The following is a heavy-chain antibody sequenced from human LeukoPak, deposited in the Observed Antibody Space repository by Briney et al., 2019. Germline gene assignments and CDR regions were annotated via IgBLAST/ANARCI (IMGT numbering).Heavy chain of an antibody. Sequence: SETLSLTCAVSGGSISSGGYSWSWIRQPPGKGLEWIGYIYHSGSTYYNPSLKSRVTISVDRSKNQFSLKLSSVTAADTAVYYXXXXXXXXXXXXYDYYYYGMDVWGQGTTVTVSS. V-gene: IGHV4-30-2*01. J-gene: IGHJ6*02. CDR2: IYHSGST. CDR1: GGSISSGGYS. D-gene: IGHD3-16*01. CDR3: XXXXXXXXXXXYDYYYYGMDV.